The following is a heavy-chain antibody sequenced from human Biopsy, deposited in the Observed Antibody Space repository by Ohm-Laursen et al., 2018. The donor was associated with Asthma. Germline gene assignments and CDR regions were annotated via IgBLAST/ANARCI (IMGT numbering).Heavy chain of an antibody. D-gene: IGHD5-24*01. J-gene: IGHJ4*02. CDR1: GGSISSGGYS. V-gene: IGHV4-30-2*01. Sequence: TLSPTCTVSGGSISSGGYSWSWIRQPPGKGLEWIGYIYHSGSTYYNPSLKSRVTISVDRSKNQFSLKLSSVTAADTAVYYCARVKDGYNFDYWGQGTLVTVSS. CDR2: IYHSGST. CDR3: ARVKDGYNFDY.